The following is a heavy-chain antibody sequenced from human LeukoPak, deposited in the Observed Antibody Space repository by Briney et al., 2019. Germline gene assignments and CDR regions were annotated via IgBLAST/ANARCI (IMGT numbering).Heavy chain of an antibody. CDR3: ARITSRTLGDAFDI. D-gene: IGHD3-10*01. V-gene: IGHV3-30-3*01. CDR1: GFTFSSYA. Sequence: GGSLRLSCAASGFTFSSYAMHWVRQAPGKGLEWVAVISYDGSNKYYADSVKGRFTISRDNSKNTLYLQMNSLRAEDTAVYYCARITSRTLGDAFDIWGQGTMVTVSS. J-gene: IGHJ3*02. CDR2: ISYDGSNK.